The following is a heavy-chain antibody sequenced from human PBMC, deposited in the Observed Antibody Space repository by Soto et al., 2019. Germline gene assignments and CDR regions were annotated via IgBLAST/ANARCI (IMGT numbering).Heavy chain of an antibody. CDR3: AREISGGGTLNWFDP. J-gene: IGHJ5*02. D-gene: IGHD2-8*02. CDR1: GYNFSDYY. V-gene: IGHV1-2*02. Sequence: GASRKVSCKASGYNFSDYYIHWVRQAPGQGLEWLGWVSPKSGGTNYAQKFKGRVTMTRDTSSNTVYMDLSGLKSDDTAVFYCAREISGGGTLNWFDPWGQGTLVTVSS. CDR2: VSPKSGGT.